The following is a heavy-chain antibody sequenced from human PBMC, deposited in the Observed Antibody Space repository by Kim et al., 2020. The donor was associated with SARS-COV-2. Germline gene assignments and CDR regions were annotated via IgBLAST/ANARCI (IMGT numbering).Heavy chain of an antibody. CDR1: GGSFSGYY. D-gene: IGHD6-19*01. V-gene: IGHV4-34*01. Sequence: SETLSLTCAVYGGSFSGYYWSWIRQPPGKGLEWIGEINHSGSTNYNPSLKSRVTISVDTSKNQFSLKLSSVTAADTAVYYCAGRRRAGTPRGPFDYWGQGTLVTVSS. CDR3: AGRRRAGTPRGPFDY. J-gene: IGHJ4*02. CDR2: INHSGST.